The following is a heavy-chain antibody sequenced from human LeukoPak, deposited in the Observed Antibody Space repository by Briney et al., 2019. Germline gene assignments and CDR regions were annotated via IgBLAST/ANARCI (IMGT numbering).Heavy chain of an antibody. V-gene: IGHV3-33*01. Sequence: PGGSLRLSCAASGFTFSSYGMHWVRQAPGKGLEWVAVIWYDGSNKYYADSVKGRFTISRDNSKNTLYLQMNSLRAEDTAVYYCARDHRGIAAAGTATDYWGQGTLVTVSS. J-gene: IGHJ4*02. CDR1: GFTFSSYG. CDR3: ARDHRGIAAAGTATDY. CDR2: IWYDGSNK. D-gene: IGHD6-13*01.